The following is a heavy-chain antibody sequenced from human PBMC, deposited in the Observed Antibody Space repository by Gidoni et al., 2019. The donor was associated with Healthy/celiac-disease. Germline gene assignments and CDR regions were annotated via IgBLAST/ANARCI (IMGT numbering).Heavy chain of an antibody. J-gene: IGHJ4*02. D-gene: IGHD3-22*01. CDR1: GFTFSSYG. CDR2: IWYDGSNK. Sequence: QVQLVESGGGVVQPGRSLRLSCAASGFTFSSYGMHWVRQAPGKGREWVAVIWYDGSNKYYADSVKGRFTISRDNSKNTLYLQMNSLRAEDTAVYYCARDMASSGETIDYWGQGTLVTVSS. V-gene: IGHV3-33*01. CDR3: ARDMASSGETIDY.